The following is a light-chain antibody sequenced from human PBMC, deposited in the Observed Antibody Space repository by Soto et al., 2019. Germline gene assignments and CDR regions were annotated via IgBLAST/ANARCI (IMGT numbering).Light chain of an antibody. CDR3: QQYGSSPPWT. Sequence: EIVLTQSPATLSVSPGERATLSWRASQSVSSNLAWYQQKPGQAPRLLIYGASTRATGIPDRFSGSGSGTDFTLTISRLEPEDFAVYYCQQYGSSPPWTFGQGTKVDIK. J-gene: IGKJ1*01. CDR1: QSVSSN. CDR2: GAS. V-gene: IGKV3-20*01.